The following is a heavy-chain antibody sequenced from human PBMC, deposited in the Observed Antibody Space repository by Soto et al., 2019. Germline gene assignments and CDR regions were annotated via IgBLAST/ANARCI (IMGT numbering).Heavy chain of an antibody. J-gene: IGHJ6*03. V-gene: IGHV3-23*01. CDR3: AKDQRGQYYYYMDV. D-gene: IGHD6-25*01. CDR2: ISGSGGST. Sequence: PGGSLRLSCAASGFTFSSYAMSWVRQAPGKGLEWVSAISGSGGSTYYADSVKGRFTISRDNSKNTLYLQMNSLRAEDTAVYYCAKDQRGQYYYYMDVWGKGTTVTVSS. CDR1: GFTFSSYA.